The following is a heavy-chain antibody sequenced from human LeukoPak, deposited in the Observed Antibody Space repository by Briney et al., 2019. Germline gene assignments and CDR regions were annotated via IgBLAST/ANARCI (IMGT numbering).Heavy chain of an antibody. J-gene: IGHJ6*02. CDR1: GYTFTSYG. V-gene: IGHV1-8*02. D-gene: IGHD3-3*01. Sequence: GASVKVSCKASGYTFTSYGISWVRQAPGQGLEWMGWMNPNSGNTGYAQKFQGRVTMTRNTSISTAYMELSSLRSEDTAVYYCARGYDFWSGYYTGYYYYGMDVWGQGTTVTVSS. CDR3: ARGYDFWSGYYTGYYYYGMDV. CDR2: MNPNSGNT.